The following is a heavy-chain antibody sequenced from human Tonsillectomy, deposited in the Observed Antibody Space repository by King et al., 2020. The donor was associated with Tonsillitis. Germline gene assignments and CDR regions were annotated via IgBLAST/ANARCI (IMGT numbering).Heavy chain of an antibody. D-gene: IGHD4-17*01. CDR3: ARGGCGDYLDAFDI. V-gene: IGHV4-38-2*01. Sequence: VQLQESGPGLVKPSETLSLTCAVSGYSISSGYYWGWIRQPPGKGLEWIGSIYHSGSTYYNPSLKSRVTISVDTSKNQFSLKLSSVTAADTAVYYCARGGCGDYLDAFDIWGQGTMVTVSS. CDR1: GYSISSGYY. CDR2: IYHSGST. J-gene: IGHJ3*02.